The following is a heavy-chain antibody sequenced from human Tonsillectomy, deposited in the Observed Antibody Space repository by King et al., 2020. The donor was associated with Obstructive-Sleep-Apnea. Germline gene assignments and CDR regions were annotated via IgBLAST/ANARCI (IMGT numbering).Heavy chain of an antibody. J-gene: IGHJ3*01. CDR1: EFTLSIYG. CDR3: AKVRWLRLEWEAFDV. V-gene: IGHV3-30*18. D-gene: IGHD5-12*01. CDR2: ISYDGSNQ. Sequence: VQLVESGGAGVQPGRSRRLSGAASEFTLSIYGMHWVRQAPGKGLEWVAVISYDGSNQYYADSVQGRFTISRDNSKNTLYLQMNSLGAEDTAVYYCAKVRWLRLEWEAFDVWGQGTVVSVSS.